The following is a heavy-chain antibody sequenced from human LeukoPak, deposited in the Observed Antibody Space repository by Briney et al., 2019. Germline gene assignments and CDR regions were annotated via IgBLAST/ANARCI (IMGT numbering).Heavy chain of an antibody. Sequence: ASVKVSCKASGYTITNNYMHWVRQAPGQGLEWMGVINPSGTGTSYAQKFQGRITMSRDTSTSTVYMELSSLRSEDTAVYYCARTTDDAFDIWGQGTMVTVSS. CDR1: GYTITNNY. D-gene: IGHD4-11*01. CDR2: INPSGTGT. J-gene: IGHJ3*02. V-gene: IGHV1-46*01. CDR3: ARTTDDAFDI.